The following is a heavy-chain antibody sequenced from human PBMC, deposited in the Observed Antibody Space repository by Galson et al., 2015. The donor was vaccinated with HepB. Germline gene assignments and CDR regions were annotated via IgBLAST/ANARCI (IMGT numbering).Heavy chain of an antibody. D-gene: IGHD6-13*01. CDR3: ASTRSSWYPYFDY. V-gene: IGHV3-21*01. CDR2: IRTSSTHI. Sequence: SLRLSCAASGFIFSSYKMNWVRQAPGKGLEWVSSIRTSSTHISYADSVKGRFTISRDNSKNTLYIQMNSLRAEDTAVYYCASTRSSWYPYFDYWGQGTLVTVSS. CDR1: GFIFSSYK. J-gene: IGHJ4*02.